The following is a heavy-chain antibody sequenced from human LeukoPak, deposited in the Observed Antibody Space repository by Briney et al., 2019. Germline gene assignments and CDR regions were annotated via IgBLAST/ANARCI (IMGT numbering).Heavy chain of an antibody. Sequence: GASVKVSCKASGYTFTSYYMHWVRHAPGQGLEWMGIINPSGGTTSYAQKFQGRVTMTRDTSTSTVYMELSSLRSEDTAVYYCARDRRVDTAPIDYWGQGTLVTVSP. CDR2: INPSGGTT. D-gene: IGHD5-18*01. V-gene: IGHV1-46*01. J-gene: IGHJ4*02. CDR3: ARDRRVDTAPIDY. CDR1: GYTFTSYY.